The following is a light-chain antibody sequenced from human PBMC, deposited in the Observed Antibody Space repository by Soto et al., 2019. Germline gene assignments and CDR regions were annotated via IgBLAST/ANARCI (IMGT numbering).Light chain of an antibody. CDR1: QSVSSNY. CDR2: GAS. V-gene: IGKV3-20*01. Sequence: EIVLAQSPGTLSLSPGERATLSCRASQSVSSNYLAWYQQKPGQAPRLLIYGASSRASGIPDRFSGSGSGTDFTLTISGLEPADFAVYYCQQYVASPYAFGQGTKLEI. CDR3: QQYVASPYA. J-gene: IGKJ2*01.